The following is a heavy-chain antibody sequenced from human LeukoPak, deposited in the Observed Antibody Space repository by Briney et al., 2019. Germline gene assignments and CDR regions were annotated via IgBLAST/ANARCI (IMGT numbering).Heavy chain of an antibody. Sequence: TETLSLTCAAYGGSFSGYYWSWIRHPPGKGLEWIWEINHSGSTNYNPSLKSRVSISVDTSKNQCSLRLSSVSAADTAVYYCARIRGYSYGYRFEYWGEGTLVTVSS. CDR2: INHSGST. CDR3: ARIRGYSYGYRFEY. D-gene: IGHD5-18*01. J-gene: IGHJ4*02. V-gene: IGHV4-34*01. CDR1: GGSFSGYY.